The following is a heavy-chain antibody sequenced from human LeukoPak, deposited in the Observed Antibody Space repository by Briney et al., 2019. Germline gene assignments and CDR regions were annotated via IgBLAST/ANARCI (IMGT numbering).Heavy chain of an antibody. V-gene: IGHV1-8*01. D-gene: IGHD3-16*01. CDR3: ARGFMITFGGVYFDY. Sequence: ASVEVSCKASGYTFTSYDINWVRQATGQGLEWMGWMNPNSGNTGYAQKFQGRVTMTRNTSISTAYMELSSLRSEDTAVYYCARGFMITFGGVYFDYWGQGTLVTVSS. J-gene: IGHJ4*02. CDR1: GYTFTSYD. CDR2: MNPNSGNT.